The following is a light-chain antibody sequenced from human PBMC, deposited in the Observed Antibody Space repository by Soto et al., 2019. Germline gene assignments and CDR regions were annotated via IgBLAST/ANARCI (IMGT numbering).Light chain of an antibody. V-gene: IGKV4-1*01. CDR1: QSVLYSSNNKNY. J-gene: IGKJ1*01. Sequence: DIVMTQSPDSLAVSLGERATINCKSSQSVLYSSNNKNYLAWYQQKPGQPPKLLIYWASTREYGVPDRFSGSGSGTDFTLTISSLQAEDVAMYYCQQYYITPWTLGQGTKVEIK. CDR2: WAS. CDR3: QQYYITPWT.